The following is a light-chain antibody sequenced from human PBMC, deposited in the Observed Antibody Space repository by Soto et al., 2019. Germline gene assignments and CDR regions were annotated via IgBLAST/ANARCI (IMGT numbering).Light chain of an antibody. Sequence: EIVLTQSPGTLSLSPGERATLSCRASQSVNNNYLAWYQQKPGQAPKLLIYGASSRATGIPDTFSGSGSGIDFTLTISRLEPEDFAVYYCQQYGSSQYTFGQGTKLEIK. CDR3: QQYGSSQYT. J-gene: IGKJ2*01. CDR1: QSVNNNY. V-gene: IGKV3-20*01. CDR2: GAS.